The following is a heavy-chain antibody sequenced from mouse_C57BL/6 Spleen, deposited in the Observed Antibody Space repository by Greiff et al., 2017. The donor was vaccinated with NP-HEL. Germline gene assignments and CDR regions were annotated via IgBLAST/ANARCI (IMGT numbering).Heavy chain of an antibody. CDR2: INPYNGGT. CDR1: GYTFTDYY. J-gene: IGHJ2*01. D-gene: IGHD1-1*01. V-gene: IGHV1-19*01. CDR3: ANYYGSSSFFDY. Sequence: VQLQQSGPVLVKPGASVKMSCKASGYTFTDYYMNWVKQSHGKSLEWIGVINPYNGGTSYNQKFKGKATLTVDKSSSTAYMELNSLTSEDSAVYYCANYYGSSSFFDYWGQGTTLTVSS.